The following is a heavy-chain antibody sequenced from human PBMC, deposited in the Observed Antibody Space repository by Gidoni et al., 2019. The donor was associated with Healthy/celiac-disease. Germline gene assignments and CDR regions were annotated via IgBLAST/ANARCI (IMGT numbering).Heavy chain of an antibody. CDR1: VSPSCPAR. Sequence: QMLTSGGAWARPGGSLGLPWAPPVSPSCPARIRVVRAAPGKGVVGVGRTKSKPDGLTKDVANPGKGSFTLARDDSKHTLYLQMNRLKTEDTAVYYCTRAPPGCYDSSGYYYEGYFDYWGQGTLVTVSS. J-gene: IGHJ4*02. V-gene: IGHV3-15*02. CDR2: TKSKPDGLTK. D-gene: IGHD3-22*01. CDR3: TRAPPGCYDSSGYYYEGYFDY.